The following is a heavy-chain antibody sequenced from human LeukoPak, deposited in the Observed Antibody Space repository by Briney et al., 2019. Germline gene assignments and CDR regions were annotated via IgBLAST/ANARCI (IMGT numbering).Heavy chain of an antibody. CDR1: GFSFSSNW. D-gene: IGHD1-1*01. CDR2: IKRDGSQK. V-gene: IGHV3-7*01. CDR3: ARLGLEVGGPNWFDP. Sequence: GGSLRLSCAAPGFSFSSNWMGWVRQAPGKGVEWVAHIKRDGSQKYYLDSVKGRFTISRDNAKNSLYLQMNSLRVEDTAVYYCARLGLEVGGPNWFDPWGQGTLVTVSS. J-gene: IGHJ5*02.